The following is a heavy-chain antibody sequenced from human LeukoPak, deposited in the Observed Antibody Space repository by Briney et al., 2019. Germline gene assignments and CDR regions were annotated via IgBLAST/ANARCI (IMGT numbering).Heavy chain of an antibody. J-gene: IGHJ4*02. Sequence: GGSLRLSCAASGFTFSSYDMHWVRQAPGKGLEWVAFIRYDGSNKYYADSVKGRFTISRDNSKNTLYLQMNSLRAEDTAVYYCAKDRSITMIVVVPLDYWGQGTLVTVSS. CDR3: AKDRSITMIVVVPLDY. CDR1: GFTFSSYD. V-gene: IGHV3-30*02. CDR2: IRYDGSNK. D-gene: IGHD3-22*01.